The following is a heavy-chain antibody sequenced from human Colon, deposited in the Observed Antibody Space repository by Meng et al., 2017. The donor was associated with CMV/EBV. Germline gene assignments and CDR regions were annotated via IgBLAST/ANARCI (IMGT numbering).Heavy chain of an antibody. V-gene: IGHV3-74*01. CDR1: GFTFSSYW. D-gene: IGHD1-26*01. J-gene: IGHJ4*02. CDR2: INSDGTSA. Sequence: CASSGFTFSSYWMHWLRQGPGKGLVWVSRINSDGTSASYADSVQGRFTISRDNAKSTLYLQMNSLRAEDTAVYYCARGYSGTYRADYWGQGTLVTVSS. CDR3: ARGYSGTYRADY.